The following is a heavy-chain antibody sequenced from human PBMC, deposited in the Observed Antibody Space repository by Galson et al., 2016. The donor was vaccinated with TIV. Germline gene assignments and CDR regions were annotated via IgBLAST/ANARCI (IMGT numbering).Heavy chain of an antibody. V-gene: IGHV1-2*02. J-gene: IGHJ4*02. D-gene: IGHD1-14*01. CDR3: ARTGDFDY. CDR1: GFTFSDYY. CDR2: INANDGMT. Sequence: SVKVSCKASGFTFSDYYVEWVRQAPGRGFESLGWINANDGMTKFAQKFHGRVTLSRDTSITTVYMEMSGLTSDDTAVYYCARTGDFDYWGQGTPVTVSS.